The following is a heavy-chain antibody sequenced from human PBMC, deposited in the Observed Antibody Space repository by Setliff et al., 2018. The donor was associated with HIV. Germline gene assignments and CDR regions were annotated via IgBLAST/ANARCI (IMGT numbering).Heavy chain of an antibody. CDR1: GGSISSHF. D-gene: IGHD2-2*01. J-gene: IGHJ5*02. V-gene: IGHV4-59*08. CDR2: IYNSGNS. Sequence: PSETLSLTCTVSGGSISSHFWSWIRQPPGKGLEWIGSIYNSGNSVSNPSLKSRVTISVDTSKNQFSLTLSSVTAADTAVYYCARARGLYCSSTSCPGRGWFDPWGQGSLVTVSS. CDR3: ARARGLYCSSTSCPGRGWFDP.